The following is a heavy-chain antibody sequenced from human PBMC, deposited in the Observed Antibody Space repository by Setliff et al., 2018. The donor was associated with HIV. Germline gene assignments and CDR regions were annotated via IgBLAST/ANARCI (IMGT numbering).Heavy chain of an antibody. CDR3: ARGPNYYDRGSYYNFDY. V-gene: IGHV1-2*02. D-gene: IGHD3-22*01. J-gene: IGHJ4*02. CDR2: INPNSGGT. CDR1: GYTFTDYY. Sequence: ASVKVSCKASGYTFTDYYLHWVRQAPGQGLEWMGWINPNSGGTDYAQKFRGRFTMTRDTSISTVYMGLSRLTSDDTAVYYCARGPNYYDRGSYYNFDYWGEGTVVTVSS.